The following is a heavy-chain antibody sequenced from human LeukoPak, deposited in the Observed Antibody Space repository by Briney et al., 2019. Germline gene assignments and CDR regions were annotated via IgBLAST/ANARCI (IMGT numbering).Heavy chain of an antibody. CDR3: AKGDTAMVIKGPIGY. CDR2: ISYNGSNK. V-gene: IGHV3-30*18. Sequence: GRSLRLSCAASGFTFSSYGMHWVRQAPGKGLEWVAVISYNGSNKYYADSVRGRFTISRDNSKNTLYLQMNSLRAEDTAVYYCAKGDTAMVIKGPIGYWGQGTLVTVSS. J-gene: IGHJ4*02. D-gene: IGHD5-18*01. CDR1: GFTFSSYG.